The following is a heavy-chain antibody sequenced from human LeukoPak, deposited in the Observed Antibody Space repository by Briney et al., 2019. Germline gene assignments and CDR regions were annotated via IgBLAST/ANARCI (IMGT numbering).Heavy chain of an antibody. Sequence: GASVTVSCTASGGTFSSYAISWVRQAPGQGLEWMGGIIPIFGTANYAQKFQGRVTITTDESTSTAYMELSSLRSEDTAVYYCARGGDCSSTSCEGYFDYWGQGTLVTVSS. CDR2: IIPIFGTA. D-gene: IGHD2-2*01. CDR3: ARGGDCSSTSCEGYFDY. CDR1: GGTFSSYA. J-gene: IGHJ4*02. V-gene: IGHV1-69*05.